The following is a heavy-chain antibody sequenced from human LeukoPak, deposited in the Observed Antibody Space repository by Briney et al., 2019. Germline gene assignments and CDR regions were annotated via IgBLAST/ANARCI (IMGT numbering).Heavy chain of an antibody. CDR3: TRVGVGATNPLR. Sequence: SETLSLTCAVSGYSISGGYYWGWIRQPPGKGLEWIGSIYHSGTTYYNPSLKSRVTISVDTSKNQFSLKPSSVTAADTAVYYCTRVGVGATNPLRWGQGTLVTVSS. CDR2: IYHSGTT. V-gene: IGHV4-38-2*01. CDR1: GYSISGGYY. D-gene: IGHD1-26*01. J-gene: IGHJ4*02.